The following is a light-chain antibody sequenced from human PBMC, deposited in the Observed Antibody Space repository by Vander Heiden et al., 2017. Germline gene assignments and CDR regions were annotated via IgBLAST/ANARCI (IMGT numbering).Light chain of an antibody. V-gene: IGLV2-14*03. CDR3: SSYTSSSTWV. CDR1: SSDVGGYNY. CDR2: DVS. Sequence: GSPGQSITISCTGTSSDVGGYNYVSWYQQHPGNAPKLMIYDVSNRPSGVSNRFSGSKSGNTASLTISGLQAEDEADYYCSSYTSSSTWVFGGGTKLTVL. J-gene: IGLJ3*02.